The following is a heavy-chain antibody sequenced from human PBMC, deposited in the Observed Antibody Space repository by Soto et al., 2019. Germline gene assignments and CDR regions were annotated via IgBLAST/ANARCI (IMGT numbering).Heavy chain of an antibody. CDR3: ARDLAGRTMMVALDL. V-gene: IGHV1-18*01. J-gene: IGHJ2*01. Sequence: QVQLVQSGAEVKKPGASVKVSCKASGYTFTSYGISWVRQAPGQGLEWMGWISTYNGNTYYAQKVQGRVTMTTDTSTRTAYRELRSLRSDDTAVYYCARDLAGRTMMVALDLWGRGTLVTVSS. D-gene: IGHD3-22*01. CDR1: GYTFTSYG. CDR2: ISTYNGNT.